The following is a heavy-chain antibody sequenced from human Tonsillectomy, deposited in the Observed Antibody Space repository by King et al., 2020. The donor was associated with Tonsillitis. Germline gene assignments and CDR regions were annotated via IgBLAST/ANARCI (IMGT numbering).Heavy chain of an antibody. CDR2: ISGSGGSK. J-gene: IGHJ4*02. CDR3: AKDVGIAVAGLNDY. Sequence: VQLVESGGGLVQPGGSLRLSCAASGFTFSSYAMSWCRQAPGKGLEWVSSISGSGGSKYYADSVRGRFTISRDNSKNGLYLQMNSLRAEDTAVYYCAKDVGIAVAGLNDYWGQGTLVTVSS. V-gene: IGHV3-23*04. CDR1: GFTFSSYA. D-gene: IGHD6-19*01.